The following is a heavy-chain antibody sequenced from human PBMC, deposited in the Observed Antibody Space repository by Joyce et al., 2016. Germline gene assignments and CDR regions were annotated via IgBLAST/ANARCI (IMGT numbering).Heavy chain of an antibody. V-gene: IGHV6-1*01. D-gene: IGHD1/OR15-1a*01. Sequence: QVQLQQSGPGLVKPSQTLSLTCAISGASVSSNSAAWNWIRQSPSRGLEWLGRTYYRSKWYNDYAVSVKSRITINPDTSKNQFSLQLNSVTPEDTAVYYCARDLEQGSWFRYYYGMDVWGQGTTVTVSS. CDR1: GASVSSNSAA. CDR3: ARDLEQGSWFRYYYGMDV. CDR2: TYYRSKWYN. J-gene: IGHJ6*02.